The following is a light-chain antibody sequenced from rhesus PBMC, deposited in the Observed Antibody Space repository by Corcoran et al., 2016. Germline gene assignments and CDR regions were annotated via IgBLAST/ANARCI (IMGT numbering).Light chain of an antibody. V-gene: IGKV3-31*02. CDR2: GAS. Sequence: EIVMTQSPATLSLSPGERATLSCRASQSVSSYLAWYQQKPGQAPRLLIYGASSRATGIPDRFSGSGSGTDFTLTISSLEPEDFAVYYWQETSNLWTFGQGTKVDIK. J-gene: IGKJ1*01. CDR3: QETSNLWT. CDR1: QSVSSY.